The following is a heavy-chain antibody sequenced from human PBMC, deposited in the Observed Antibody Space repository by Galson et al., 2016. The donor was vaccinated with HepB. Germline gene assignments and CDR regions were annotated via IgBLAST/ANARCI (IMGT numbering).Heavy chain of an antibody. V-gene: IGHV3-23*01. CDR3: AKDRGGAVPNWFDP. Sequence: SLRLSCAASGFTFNYYAMSWVRQAPGKGLEWVSAIGGSGGRTYYADSVKGRFTISRDNSKNTPYLQMNSLRAEDTAVYYCAKDRGGAVPNWFDPWCQGTLVTVSS. D-gene: IGHD3-16*01. CDR1: GFTFNYYA. J-gene: IGHJ5*02. CDR2: IGGSGGRT.